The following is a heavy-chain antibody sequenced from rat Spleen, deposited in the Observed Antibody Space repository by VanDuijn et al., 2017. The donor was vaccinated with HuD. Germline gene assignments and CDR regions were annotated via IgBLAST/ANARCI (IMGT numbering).Heavy chain of an antibody. V-gene: IGHV5-29*01. J-gene: IGHJ3*01. Sequence: EVQLVESDGGLVQPGRSLKLSCAASGFTFSDYYMAWVRQAPTKGLEWVATINYDGRSTFYRDSVRDRFTISRDNGKNTLYLQIDSLKSEDTATYYCSRNNYGGYSELGWFAYWGQGTLVTVSS. CDR2: INYDGRST. CDR3: SRNNYGGYSELGWFAY. D-gene: IGHD1-11*01. CDR1: GFTFSDYY.